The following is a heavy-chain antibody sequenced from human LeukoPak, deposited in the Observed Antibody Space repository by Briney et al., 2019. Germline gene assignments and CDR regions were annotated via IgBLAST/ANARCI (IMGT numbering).Heavy chain of an antibody. CDR2: ISSSGSTL. Sequence: GGSLRLSCAASGFTFSDYYMSWIRQAPGKGLEWVSYISSSGSTLYYADSVKGRITISRDNAKNSLYLQMNSLRAEDTAVYYCARRRYNWNAIDYWGQGTLVTVSS. J-gene: IGHJ4*02. CDR3: ARRRYNWNAIDY. V-gene: IGHV3-11*01. CDR1: GFTFSDYY. D-gene: IGHD1-20*01.